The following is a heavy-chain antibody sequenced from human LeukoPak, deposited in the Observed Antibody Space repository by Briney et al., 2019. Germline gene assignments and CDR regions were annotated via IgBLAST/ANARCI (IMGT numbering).Heavy chain of an antibody. CDR2: IWYDGSDE. Sequence: GGSLRLSCVASGFMFSKSGMHWVRQAPGKGLEWLAYIWYDGSDEDYADSVKGRFTISRDNSKNTLYLQMSSLRAEDTAVYFCARYTTGHGFDFWGQGTLVTVSS. CDR1: GFMFSKSG. V-gene: IGHV3-33*01. D-gene: IGHD6-25*01. CDR3: ARYTTGHGFDF. J-gene: IGHJ4*02.